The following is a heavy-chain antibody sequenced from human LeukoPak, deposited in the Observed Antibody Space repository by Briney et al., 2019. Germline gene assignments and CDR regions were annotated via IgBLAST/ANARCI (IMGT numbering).Heavy chain of an antibody. Sequence: GGSLRLSYAASGFTFSSYAMSWVRKAPGKGLEWVSAISGSGGSTYYADSVKGRFTISRDNSKNTLYLQINSLRAEDTALYYCAKDMRFLEGGQGTLVTVSS. CDR2: ISGSGGST. CDR3: AKDMRFLE. J-gene: IGHJ4*02. V-gene: IGHV3-23*01. CDR1: GFTFSSYA. D-gene: IGHD3-3*01.